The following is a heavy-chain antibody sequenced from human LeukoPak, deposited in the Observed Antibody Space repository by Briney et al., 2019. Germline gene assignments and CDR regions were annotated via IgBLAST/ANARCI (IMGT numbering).Heavy chain of an antibody. V-gene: IGHV1-46*01. CDR2: INPSGGST. J-gene: IGHJ4*02. CDR1: GYTFTIYY. CDR3: ARGGYDSSGYYSKSAYFDY. D-gene: IGHD3-22*01. Sequence: GASVKVSCKASGYTFTIYYMHWVRQAPGQGLEWMGIINPSGGSTSYAQKFQGRVTMTRDTTTSTVYMELSSLSSEDTAVYYCARGGYDSSGYYSKSAYFDYWGQGTLVTVSS.